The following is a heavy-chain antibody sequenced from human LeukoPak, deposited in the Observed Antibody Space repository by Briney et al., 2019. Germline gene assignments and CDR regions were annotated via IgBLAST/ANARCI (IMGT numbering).Heavy chain of an antibody. CDR2: IYYTGST. J-gene: IGHJ3*02. V-gene: IGHV4-30-4*01. Sequence: PSETLSLTCTVSGGSISSGVHYWSWIRQPPGKGLEWIGYIYYTGSTYYNPSLKSRVAMSIDTSQNHFSLNLSSVTAADTAVYYCAIYCSGRSCRRRGAFDIWGQGTMVAVSS. D-gene: IGHD2-15*01. CDR3: AIYCSGRSCRRRGAFDI. CDR1: GGSISSGVHY.